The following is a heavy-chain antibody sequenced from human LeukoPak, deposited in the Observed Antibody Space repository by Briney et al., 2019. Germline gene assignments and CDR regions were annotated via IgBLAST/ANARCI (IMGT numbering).Heavy chain of an antibody. D-gene: IGHD4-17*01. J-gene: IGHJ3*02. CDR3: AKDLLGGDFSAYHAFDI. Sequence: PGGSLRLSCAASGFTFRNYGFHWVRQAPGKGLEWVAVVSYDGNDNYYADSIKGRFIISRDNSNNTLYLQMNSLRAEDTAVYYCAKDLLGGDFSAYHAFDIWGQGTTVTVSS. CDR1: GFTFRNYG. V-gene: IGHV3-30*18. CDR2: VSYDGNDN.